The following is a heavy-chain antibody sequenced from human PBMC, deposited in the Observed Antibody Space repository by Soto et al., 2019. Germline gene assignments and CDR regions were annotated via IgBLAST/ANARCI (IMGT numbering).Heavy chain of an antibody. D-gene: IGHD3-16*01. J-gene: IGHJ4*02. CDR3: AGGMAPIELDF. Sequence: QVQLQESGPGLVKPSETLSLTCTVSGGSMSRYYWIWIRQAPGKGLEWIGYIYYSGYTKYDPSLKGRXTXSXYTSNNQFSLKLSSVTAADTAVYYCAGGMAPIELDFWGQGTLVTASS. CDR1: GGSMSRYY. CDR2: IYYSGYT. V-gene: IGHV4-59*01.